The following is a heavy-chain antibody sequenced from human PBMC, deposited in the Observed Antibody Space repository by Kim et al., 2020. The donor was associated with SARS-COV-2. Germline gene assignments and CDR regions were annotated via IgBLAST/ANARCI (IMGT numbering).Heavy chain of an antibody. D-gene: IGHD1-26*01. CDR3: ARAYGELLDYFDY. V-gene: IGHV4-30-2*04. Sequence: HPTPKGRVTISVDTSKNQFSLKLSSVTAADTAVYYCARAYGELLDYFDYWGQGTLVTVSS. J-gene: IGHJ4*02.